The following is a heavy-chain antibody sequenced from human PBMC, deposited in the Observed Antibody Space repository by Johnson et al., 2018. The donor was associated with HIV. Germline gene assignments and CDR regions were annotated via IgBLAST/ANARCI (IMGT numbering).Heavy chain of an antibody. Sequence: VQLVESEGGLVKPGESFRLSCEVSGLTFTNAYMSWVRQAPGKGLEWVGRVKSKTDGGTTDYTAPVKGRFTISRDVSKNTLYLQMNSLKTEDRAVYYCTTDSGWVPLEAFDIWGQGTMVTVSS. CDR2: VKSKTDGGTT. CDR1: GLTFTNAY. D-gene: IGHD6-19*01. V-gene: IGHV3-15*01. J-gene: IGHJ3*02. CDR3: TTDSGWVPLEAFDI.